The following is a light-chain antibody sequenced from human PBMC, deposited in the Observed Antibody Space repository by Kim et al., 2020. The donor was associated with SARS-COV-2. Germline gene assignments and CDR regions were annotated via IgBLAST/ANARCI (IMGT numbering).Light chain of an antibody. CDR3: QQRSNWIT. Sequence: SVSPGEIATPSCRARQSVSSYLAWYQQKPGQTPRLLIYDASNRATGIPARFSGSGSGTDFTLTISSLEPEDFAVYYCQQRSNWITFGQGTRLEIK. J-gene: IGKJ5*01. CDR1: QSVSSY. V-gene: IGKV3-11*01. CDR2: DAS.